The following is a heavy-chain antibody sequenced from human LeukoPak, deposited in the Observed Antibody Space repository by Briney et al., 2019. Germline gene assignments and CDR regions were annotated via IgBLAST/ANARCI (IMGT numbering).Heavy chain of an antibody. CDR2: ISAYNGNT. Sequence: ASVKVSCKASGYTFTNYGISWVRQAPGQGLEWMGWISAYNGNTNYAQKLQGRVTMTTDTSTNTAYVELRSLRSDDTAVYYCARVGSCCTTISCFDYWGQGTLVTVSS. J-gene: IGHJ4*02. CDR1: GYTFTNYG. D-gene: IGHD2-8*01. V-gene: IGHV1-18*01. CDR3: ARVGSCCTTISCFDY.